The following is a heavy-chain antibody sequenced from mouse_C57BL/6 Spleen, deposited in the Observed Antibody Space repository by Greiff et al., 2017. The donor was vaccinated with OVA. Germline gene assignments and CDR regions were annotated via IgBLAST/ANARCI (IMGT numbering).Heavy chain of an antibody. V-gene: IGHV1-61*01. CDR1: GYTFTSYW. D-gene: IGHD2-2*01. Sequence: QVQLQQPGAELVRPGSSVKLSCKASGYTFTSYWMDWVKQRPGQGLEWIGNIYPSDSETHYNQKFKDKATLTVDKSSSTAYMQLSSLTSEDSAVYYCARGASTMVTTWYFDYWGQGTTLTVSS. CDR2: IYPSDSET. CDR3: ARGASTMVTTWYFDY. J-gene: IGHJ2*01.